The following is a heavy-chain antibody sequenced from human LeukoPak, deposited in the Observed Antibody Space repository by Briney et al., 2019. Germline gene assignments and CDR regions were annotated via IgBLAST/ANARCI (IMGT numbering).Heavy chain of an antibody. D-gene: IGHD6-25*01. CDR1: GSSISSGSY. CDR3: AKYRSGALDWYFEL. Sequence: SETLSLTCSVSGSSISSGSYWGWIRQSPGKGLEWIGSYYHSGTTCYNPSLKSRVTISVDTSKSQFSLKVNSVTAADTAVYYCAKYRSGALDWYFELWGRGTLVTVSS. V-gene: IGHV4-38-2*02. J-gene: IGHJ2*01. CDR2: YYHSGTT.